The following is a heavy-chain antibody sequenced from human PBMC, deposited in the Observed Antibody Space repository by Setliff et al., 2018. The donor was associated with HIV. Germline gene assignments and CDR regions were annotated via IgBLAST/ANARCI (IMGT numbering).Heavy chain of an antibody. D-gene: IGHD3-22*01. Sequence: SETLSLTCTVSGGSISSYYWSWIRQPPGKGLEWIGYSYTSGRTNYNPSLKSRVTISVDTSKNQFSLKLSAVTAADTAVYYCARGLSFYDPGGFDYWGQGTLVTVSS. CDR3: ARGLSFYDPGGFDY. V-gene: IGHV4-4*09. J-gene: IGHJ4*02. CDR2: SYTSGRT. CDR1: GGSISSYY.